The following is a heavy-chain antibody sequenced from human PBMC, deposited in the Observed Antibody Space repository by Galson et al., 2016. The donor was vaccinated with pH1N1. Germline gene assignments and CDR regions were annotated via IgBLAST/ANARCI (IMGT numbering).Heavy chain of an antibody. CDR1: GYTFTAYW. D-gene: IGHD1-26*01. CDR2: IYPGDSET. J-gene: IGHJ4*02. V-gene: IGHV5-51*03. CDR3: AGRSTELGLDY. Sequence: QSGAEVKKPGESLKIPCQASGYTFTAYWIGWVRQMPGKGLEWMGIIYPGDSETKYSPSFEGQVTFSVDKSKNTAYLHWSSLKASDTAIYYCAGRSTELGLDYWGQGVLATVSS.